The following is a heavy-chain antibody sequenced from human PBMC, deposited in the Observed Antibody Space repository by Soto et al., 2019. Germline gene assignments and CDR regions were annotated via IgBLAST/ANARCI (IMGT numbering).Heavy chain of an antibody. D-gene: IGHD3-22*01. CDR3: ARGTYYYDSSGAFDY. CDR2: IYNSGST. CDR1: GDSISRGGYY. J-gene: IGHJ4*02. Sequence: SETLSLTCTLSGDSISRGGYYCSWIRQHPGKGLEWIGYIYNSGSTYYNQSLKSRFTISVDTSKNQFSLKLSSVTAADTAVYYCARGTYYYDSSGAFDYWGQGTLVTVSS. V-gene: IGHV4-31*03.